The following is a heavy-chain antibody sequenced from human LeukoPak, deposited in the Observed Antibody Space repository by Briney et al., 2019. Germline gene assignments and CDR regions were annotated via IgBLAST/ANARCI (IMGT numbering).Heavy chain of an antibody. D-gene: IGHD3-10*01. J-gene: IGHJ4*02. Sequence: GGSLRLSCAASGFTFDDCAMHWVRQAPGKGLEWVSGISWHSGIIGYADSVRGRFTISRDNARNSLNLQMNSLRADDTALYYWAKGVTLLRGGPDYWGQGTLVTVSS. CDR2: ISWHSGII. CDR3: AKGVTLLRGGPDY. V-gene: IGHV3-9*01. CDR1: GFTFDDCA.